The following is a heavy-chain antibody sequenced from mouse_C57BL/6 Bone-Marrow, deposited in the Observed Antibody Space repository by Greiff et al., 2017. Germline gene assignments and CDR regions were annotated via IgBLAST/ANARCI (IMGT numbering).Heavy chain of an antibody. Sequence: QVQLQQPGTELVKPGASVKLSCKASGYTFTSYWLHWVKQRTGQGLAWIGNINPSNGGTNYNEKFKSKATLTVDKSSSTAYMQLRRLTSEDSAVYCGARWGYYGSRDYWGQGTTLTVSS. CDR3: ARWGYYGSRDY. V-gene: IGHV1-53*01. CDR2: INPSNGGT. D-gene: IGHD1-1*01. CDR1: GYTFTSYW. J-gene: IGHJ2*01.